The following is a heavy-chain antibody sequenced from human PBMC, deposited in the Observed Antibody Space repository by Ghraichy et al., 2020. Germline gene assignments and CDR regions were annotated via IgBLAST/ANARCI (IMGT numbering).Heavy chain of an antibody. CDR2: FYYSGDT. J-gene: IGHJ4*02. CDR3: ARHGAYRFDY. D-gene: IGHD5-18*01. Sequence: SETLSLTCTVSGGSISSSSYYWGWVRQPPGKGLEWIGSFYYSGDTYYNPSLKSRLTVSVETSKNQLSLKLTSVTAADAAVYYCARHGAYRFDYWGQGTLVNVSS. CDR1: GGSISSSSYY. V-gene: IGHV4-39*01.